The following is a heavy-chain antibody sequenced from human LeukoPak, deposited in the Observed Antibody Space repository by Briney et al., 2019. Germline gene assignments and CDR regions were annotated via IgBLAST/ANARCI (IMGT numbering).Heavy chain of an antibody. J-gene: IGHJ5*02. CDR1: GFTFSSYG. V-gene: IGHV3-33*06. CDR2: IWYDGSNK. CDR3: AKYGGSSATVNWFDP. D-gene: IGHD1-26*01. Sequence: GRSLRLSCAASGFTFSSYGMHWVRQAPGKGLEWVAVIWYDGSNKYYADSVKGRFTISRDNSKNTLYLQMNSLRAEDTAVYYCAKYGGSSATVNWFDPWGQGTLVTVSS.